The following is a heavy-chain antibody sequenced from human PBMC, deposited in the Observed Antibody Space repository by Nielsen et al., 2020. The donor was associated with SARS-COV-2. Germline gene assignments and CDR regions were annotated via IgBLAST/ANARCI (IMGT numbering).Heavy chain of an antibody. CDR1: GGSFSGYY. CDR2: INHSGST. Sequence: SETLSLTCAVYGGSFSGYYWSWIRQPPGKGLEWIGEINHSGSTNYNPSLKSRVTISVDTFKNQFSLKLSSVTAADTAVYYCARADPVDYGDYVNDAFDIWGQGTMVTVSS. J-gene: IGHJ3*02. V-gene: IGHV4-34*01. D-gene: IGHD4-17*01. CDR3: ARADPVDYGDYVNDAFDI.